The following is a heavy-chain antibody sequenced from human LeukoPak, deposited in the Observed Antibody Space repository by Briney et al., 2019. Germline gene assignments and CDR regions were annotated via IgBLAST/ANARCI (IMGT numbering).Heavy chain of an antibody. Sequence: SETLSLTCTVPGGSISSYYWSWIRQPPGKGLEWIGYIYYSGSTNYNPSLKSRVTISVDTSKNQFSLKLSSVTAADTAVYYCASSGSYLYYFDYWGQGTLVTVSS. D-gene: IGHD1-26*01. CDR1: GGSISSYY. J-gene: IGHJ4*02. CDR3: ASSGSYLYYFDY. V-gene: IGHV4-59*01. CDR2: IYYSGST.